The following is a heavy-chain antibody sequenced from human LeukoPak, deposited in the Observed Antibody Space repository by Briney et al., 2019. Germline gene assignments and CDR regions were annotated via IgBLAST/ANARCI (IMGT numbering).Heavy chain of an antibody. CDR3: ARGVGFSGYCSSTSCYTLGWFDP. CDR2: IKQDGSEK. CDR1: GFTFSSYW. D-gene: IGHD2-2*02. V-gene: IGHV3-7*03. Sequence: GGSLRLSCAASGFTFSSYWMSWVRQAPGKGLEWVANIKQDGSEKYYVDSVKGRFTISRDNATNSLYLQMNSLRAEDTAVYYCARGVGFSGYCSSTSCYTLGWFDPWGQGTLVTVSS. J-gene: IGHJ5*02.